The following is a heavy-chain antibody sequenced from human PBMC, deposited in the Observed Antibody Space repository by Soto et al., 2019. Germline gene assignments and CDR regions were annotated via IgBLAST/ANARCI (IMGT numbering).Heavy chain of an antibody. D-gene: IGHD6-13*01. J-gene: IGHJ6*02. CDR3: ARSQYSSSWYSYYYYYYGMDV. CDR1: GGTFSSYA. CDR2: IIPIFGTA. V-gene: IGHV1-69*01. Sequence: HVQLVQSGAEVKKPGSSVKVSCKASGGTFSSYAISWVRQAPGQGLEWMGGIIPIFGTANYAQKFQGRVTITADESTSTAYMELSSLRSEDTAVYYCARSQYSSSWYSYYYYYYGMDVWGQGTTVTVSS.